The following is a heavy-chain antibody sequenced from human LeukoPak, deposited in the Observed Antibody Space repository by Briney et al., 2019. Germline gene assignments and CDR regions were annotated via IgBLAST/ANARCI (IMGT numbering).Heavy chain of an antibody. CDR3: AKDRLYDSTRYYFDY. CDR1: GFTFSSYA. J-gene: IGHJ4*02. V-gene: IGHV3-23*01. CDR2: ISGSGGST. Sequence: GGSLRLSCAASGFTFSSYAMSWVRQAPGKGLEWVSAISGSGGSTYYADSVKGRFTISRDNSKNTLYLQMNSLRAEDTAVYYGAKDRLYDSTRYYFDYWGQGTLVTVSS. D-gene: IGHD3-22*01.